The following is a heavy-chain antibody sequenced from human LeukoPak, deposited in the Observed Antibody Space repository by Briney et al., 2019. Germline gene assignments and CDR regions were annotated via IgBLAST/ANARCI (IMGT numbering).Heavy chain of an antibody. CDR2: IWYDGSNK. CDR1: GFTFSSYG. J-gene: IGHJ4*02. D-gene: IGHD7-27*01. CDR3: ARQPSQLGSFDY. V-gene: IGHV3-33*01. Sequence: GGSLRLSCAASGFTFSSYGMHWVHQAPGKGLEWVAVIWYDGSNKYYADSVKGRFTISRDNSKNTLYLQMNSLRAEDTAVYYCARQPSQLGSFDYWGQGTLVTVSS.